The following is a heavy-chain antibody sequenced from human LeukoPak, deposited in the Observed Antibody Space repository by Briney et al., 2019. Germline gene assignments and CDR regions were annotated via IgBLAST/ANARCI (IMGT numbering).Heavy chain of an antibody. CDR1: GFTFSSYE. CDR3: AKDAALYPFFFDY. D-gene: IGHD3-16*01. V-gene: IGHV3-53*01. Sequence: GGSLRLSCAASGFTFSSYEMNWVRQAPGKGLEWVSVIYSGGSTYYADSVKGRFTISRDNSKNTLYLQMDTLRAEDTAVYYCAKDAALYPFFFDYWGQGTLVTVSS. CDR2: IYSGGST. J-gene: IGHJ4*02.